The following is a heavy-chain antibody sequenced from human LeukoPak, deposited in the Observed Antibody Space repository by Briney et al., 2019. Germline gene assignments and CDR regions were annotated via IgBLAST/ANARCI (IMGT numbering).Heavy chain of an antibody. CDR2: VFDSGGT. J-gene: IGHJ4*02. CDR3: ARGYSSSWNYFDY. CDR1: GGSISSRNYY. Sequence: PSETLSLTCTVSGGSISSRNYYWGWIRQPPGKGLEWIGYVFDSGGTNYNPSLKSRVTISVDTSKKQFSLKLSSVTAADTAVYYCARGYSSSWNYFDYWGQGTLVTVSS. V-gene: IGHV4-61*05. D-gene: IGHD6-13*01.